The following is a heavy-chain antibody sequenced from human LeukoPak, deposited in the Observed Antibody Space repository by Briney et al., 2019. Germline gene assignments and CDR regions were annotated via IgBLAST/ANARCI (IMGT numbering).Heavy chain of an antibody. CDR1: GFTFSSYA. CDR3: AKWSSIGGVIARYYYYGMDV. J-gene: IGHJ6*02. CDR2: ISGSGGST. V-gene: IGHV3-23*01. D-gene: IGHD3-16*02. Sequence: PGGSLRLSCAASGFTFSSYAMSWVRQAPGKGLEWVSAISGSGGSTYYADSVKGRFTISRDNSKNTLYLQMNSLRAEDTAVYYCAKWSSIGGVIARYYYYGMDVWGQGTTVTVSS.